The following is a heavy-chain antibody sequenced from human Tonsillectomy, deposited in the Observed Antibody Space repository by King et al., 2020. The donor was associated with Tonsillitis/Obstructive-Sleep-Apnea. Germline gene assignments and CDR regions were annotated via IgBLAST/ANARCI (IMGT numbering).Heavy chain of an antibody. CDR1: GGSISSSSYY. V-gene: IGHV4-39*01. CDR3: ARLSGYCSSTSCYDGVFY. D-gene: IGHD2-2*03. J-gene: IGHJ4*02. Sequence: LQLQESGPGLVKPSETLSLTCTVSGGSISSSSYYWGWIRQPPGKGLEWIGSIYYSGSTYYNPSLKSRVTISVDTSKNQFSLKLSSVTAADTAVYYCARLSGYCSSTSCYDGVFYWGQGTLVTVSS. CDR2: IYYSGST.